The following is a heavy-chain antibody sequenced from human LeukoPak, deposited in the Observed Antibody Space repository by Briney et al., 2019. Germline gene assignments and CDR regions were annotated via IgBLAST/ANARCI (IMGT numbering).Heavy chain of an antibody. D-gene: IGHD2-2*01. CDR2: ISSSSSYT. CDR1: GFTFSDYY. Sequence: PGGSLRLSCAASGFTFSDYYMSWIRQAPGKGLGWVSYISSSSSYTNYADSVKGRFTISRDNAKNSLYLQMNSLRAEDTAVYYCARAQGRYCSSTSCYGGSDYWGQGTLVTVSS. CDR3: ARAQGRYCSSTSCYGGSDY. J-gene: IGHJ4*02. V-gene: IGHV3-11*06.